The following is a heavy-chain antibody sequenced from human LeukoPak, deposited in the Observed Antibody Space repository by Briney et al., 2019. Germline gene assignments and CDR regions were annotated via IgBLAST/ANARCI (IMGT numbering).Heavy chain of an antibody. V-gene: IGHV3-30*04. J-gene: IGHJ2*01. Sequence: GGSLRLSCAASGFTFSSYAMHWVRQAPGKGLEWVAVISYDGSNKYYADSVKGRFTISRDNSKNTLYLQMNSLRAEDTAVYYCXXXXGXXXXXXFDLWGRGTLVTVSS. CDR2: ISYDGSNK. CDR3: XXXXGXXXXXXFDL. CDR1: GFTFSSYA.